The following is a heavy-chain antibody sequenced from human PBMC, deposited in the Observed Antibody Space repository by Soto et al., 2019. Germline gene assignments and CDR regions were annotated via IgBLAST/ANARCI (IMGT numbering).Heavy chain of an antibody. CDR1: GFTFSSYS. CDR2: ISSSSSTI. V-gene: IGHV3-48*02. D-gene: IGHD1-26*01. CDR3: ARDLEWELSPYYFDY. Sequence: XGSLRLSCAASGFTFSSYSMNWVRQAPGKGLEWVSYISSSSSTIYYADSVKGRFTISRDNAKNSLYLQMNSLRDEDTAVYYCARDLEWELSPYYFDYWGQGTLVTVPQ. J-gene: IGHJ4*02.